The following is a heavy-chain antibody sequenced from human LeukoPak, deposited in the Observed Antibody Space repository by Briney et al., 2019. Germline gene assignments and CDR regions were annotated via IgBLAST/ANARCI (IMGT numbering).Heavy chain of an antibody. CDR2: RYTNWTT. V-gene: IGHV4-4*07. Sequence: SETLSLTCAVSGGSISGYYWSWIRQPAGKGLEWIGRRYTNWTTYYSPSLTSRVTMSVDTSKNQFSLKLSSVTAADTAVYYCAREQWLAFDYWGQGTLVTVSS. J-gene: IGHJ4*02. D-gene: IGHD6-19*01. CDR1: GGSISGYY. CDR3: AREQWLAFDY.